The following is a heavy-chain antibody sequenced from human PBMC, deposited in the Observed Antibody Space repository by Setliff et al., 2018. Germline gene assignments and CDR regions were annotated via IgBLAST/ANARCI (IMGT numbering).Heavy chain of an antibody. Sequence: ASVKVFCKASGYTFTSYYMHWVRQAPGQGLEWMGIINPSGGSTSYAQKFQGRVTMTRNTSISTAYMELSSLRSEDTAVYYCARSCYGSGVPNGDYWGQGTLVTVSS. CDR2: INPSGGST. D-gene: IGHD3-10*01. CDR1: GYTFTSYY. V-gene: IGHV1-46*01. CDR3: ARSCYGSGVPNGDY. J-gene: IGHJ4*02.